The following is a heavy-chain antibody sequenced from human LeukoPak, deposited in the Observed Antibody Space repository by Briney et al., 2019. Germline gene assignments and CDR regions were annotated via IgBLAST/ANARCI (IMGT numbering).Heavy chain of an antibody. D-gene: IGHD3-22*01. J-gene: IGHJ4*02. CDR1: GFTFSSYG. V-gene: IGHV3-23*01. CDR3: AKDDYYDTSGYRD. Sequence: GGTLRLSCAASGFTFSSYGMSWVRQAPEKGLEWVSAISGSGGDRTYYADSVKGRFTISRDNSKNTLYLQMNSLRAEDTAVYYCAKDDYYDTSGYRDWGQGTLVTVSS. CDR2: ISGSGGDRT.